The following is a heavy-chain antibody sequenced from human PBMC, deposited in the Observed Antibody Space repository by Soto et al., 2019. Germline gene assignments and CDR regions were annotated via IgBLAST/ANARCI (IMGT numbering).Heavy chain of an antibody. V-gene: IGHV1-69*13. J-gene: IGHJ4*02. CDR2: IIPIFGTA. CDR1: GGTFSSYA. Sequence: SVKVSCKASGGTFSSYAISWVRQAPGQGLEWMGGIIPIFGTANYAQKFQGRVTITAEESTSTAYMELRSLRSEDTAVYYCATDRGRRYFDYWGQGTLVTVSS. D-gene: IGHD1-1*01. CDR3: ATDRGRRYFDY.